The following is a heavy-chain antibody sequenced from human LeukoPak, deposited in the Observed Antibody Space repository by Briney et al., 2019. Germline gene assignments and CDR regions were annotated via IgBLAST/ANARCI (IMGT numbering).Heavy chain of an antibody. Sequence: GGSLRLSCAASGFTFSSYWMSWVRQAPGKGLEWVAVISNDGSNKYYADSVKGRFTISRDNSKNTLYLQMNSLRAEDTAVYYCARGLAYNYDSSAYFLDYWGQGILVTVSS. V-gene: IGHV3-30*03. J-gene: IGHJ4*02. CDR3: ARGLAYNYDSSAYFLDY. D-gene: IGHD3-22*01. CDR1: GFTFSSYW. CDR2: ISNDGSNK.